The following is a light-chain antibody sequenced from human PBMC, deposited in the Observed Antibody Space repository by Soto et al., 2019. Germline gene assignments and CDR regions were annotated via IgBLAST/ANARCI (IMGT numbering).Light chain of an antibody. Sequence: QSALTQPASVSGSPGQSITISCTGTSSDVGGYNYVSWYQQHPGKAPKLMIYEVSNRPSGVSNRFSGSKSGNTASLTISGLHAEDEADYYCSSYTGSSLDYVFGTGTNLTLL. V-gene: IGLV2-14*01. CDR1: SSDVGGYNY. CDR2: EVS. J-gene: IGLJ1*01. CDR3: SSYTGSSLDYV.